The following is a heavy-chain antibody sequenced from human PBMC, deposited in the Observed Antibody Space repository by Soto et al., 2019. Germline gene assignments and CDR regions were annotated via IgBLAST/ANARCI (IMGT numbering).Heavy chain of an antibody. D-gene: IGHD2-21*02. J-gene: IGHJ6*02. CDR1: GGSISSDHYH. CDR3: AREDDGGDRDYYGLDV. V-gene: IGHV4-30-4*01. Sequence: QVQLQESGPGLVRPSQTLSLTCTVSGGSISSDHYHWTWIRQTPGHGLEWIGDIHYSGSIQSNPSLQSRLSMSVDTSKNLFSLKLSSVTAADTAVYFCAREDDGGDRDYYGLDVWGQGTTVTVSS. CDR2: IHYSGSI.